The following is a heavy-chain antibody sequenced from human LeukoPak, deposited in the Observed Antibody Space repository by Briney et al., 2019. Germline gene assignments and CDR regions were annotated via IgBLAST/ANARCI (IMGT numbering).Heavy chain of an antibody. CDR3: ATSLAAAGFDY. CDR1: GFRFNNYA. J-gene: IGHJ4*02. D-gene: IGHD6-13*01. V-gene: IGHV3-23*01. Sequence: GGSLRLSCAASGFRFNNYAMSWVRQAPGKGLEWVSTISDSGGSTHLADSVKGRFTISREDAKNSLYLQMNSLRAGDTAVYYCATSLAAAGFDYWGQGTLVTVSS. CDR2: ISDSGGST.